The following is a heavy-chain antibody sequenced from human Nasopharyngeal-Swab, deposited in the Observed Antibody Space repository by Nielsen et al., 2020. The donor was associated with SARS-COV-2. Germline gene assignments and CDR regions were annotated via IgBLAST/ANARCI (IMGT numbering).Heavy chain of an antibody. J-gene: IGHJ4*02. D-gene: IGHD3-3*01. Sequence: ASVKVSCKASGYTFSNYPFSWARQAPGQGLEWVGWINSYTGDTSYAQNLQGRVTLTTDTSTNTAYMEPRSLTSDDTAVYYCARVVNGVTGGDYWGQGTLVTVSS. CDR3: ARVVNGVTGGDY. V-gene: IGHV1-18*01. CDR2: INSYTGDT. CDR1: GYTFSNYP.